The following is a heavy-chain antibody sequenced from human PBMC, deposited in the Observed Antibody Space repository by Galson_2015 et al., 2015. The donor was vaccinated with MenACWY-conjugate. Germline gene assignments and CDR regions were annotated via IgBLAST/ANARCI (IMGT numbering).Heavy chain of an antibody. Sequence: SLRLSCAASGFIFSSHTMNWVRQAPGKGLEWVSSISISSSYIHYADSVKGRFTISRDNAKNSLYLQMNSLTAEDTAVYYCARDYARLEWLSAYYFDYWGQGTPVTVSS. V-gene: IGHV3-21*01. CDR2: ISISSSYI. D-gene: IGHD3-3*01. J-gene: IGHJ4*02. CDR1: GFIFSSHT. CDR3: ARDYARLEWLSAYYFDY.